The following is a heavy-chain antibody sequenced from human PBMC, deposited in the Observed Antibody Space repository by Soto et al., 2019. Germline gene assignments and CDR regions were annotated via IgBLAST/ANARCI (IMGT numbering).Heavy chain of an antibody. CDR3: ARDIVGSFGEVDYYSYMGV. Sequence: ASVKVSCKASGYTFTSYDINWVRQATGQELERMGWMNPNSGNTGYAQKFQGSVTMTRDTSTSTVYMELSSLRSEDTAVYYCARDIVGSFGEVDYYSYMGVWGKGTTVTVSS. CDR2: MNPNSGNT. CDR1: GYTFTSYD. J-gene: IGHJ6*03. V-gene: IGHV1-8*01. D-gene: IGHD3-10*01.